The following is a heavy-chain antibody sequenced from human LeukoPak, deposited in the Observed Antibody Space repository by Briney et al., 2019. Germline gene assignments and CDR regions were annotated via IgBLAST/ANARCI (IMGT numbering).Heavy chain of an antibody. CDR1: GGSISSTSYY. J-gene: IGHJ6*03. D-gene: IGHD4-23*01. CDR2: INHSGST. Sequence: TTSETLSLTCTVSGGSISSTSYYWGWIRQPPGKGLEWIGEINHSGSTNYNPSLKSRVTISVDTSKNQFSLKLSSVTAADTAVYYCARRVGGGKRDYYYMDVWGKGTTVTISS. CDR3: ARRVGGGKRDYYYMDV. V-gene: IGHV4-39*07.